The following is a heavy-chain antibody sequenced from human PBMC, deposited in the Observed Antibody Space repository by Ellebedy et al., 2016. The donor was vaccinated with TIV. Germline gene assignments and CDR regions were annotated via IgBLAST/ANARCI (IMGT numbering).Heavy chain of an antibody. CDR2: IYYSGNT. CDR3: AVLYSGYDL. V-gene: IGHV4-59*01. J-gene: IGHJ4*02. D-gene: IGHD5-12*01. CDR1: GGSISGYY. Sequence: SETLSLTXTVSGGSISGYYWSWIRQPPGKGLEWIGYIYYSGNTNYSPSLKSRVTISVDTSKNQFSLKLSSVTAADTAVYYCAVLYSGYDLWGQGTLVTVSS.